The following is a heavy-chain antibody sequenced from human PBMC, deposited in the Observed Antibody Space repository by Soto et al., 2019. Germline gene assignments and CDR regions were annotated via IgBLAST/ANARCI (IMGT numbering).Heavy chain of an antibody. CDR3: ARDWTHYDSSGPGDS. J-gene: IGHJ4*02. Sequence: ASVKVSCKASGYTFTSYPMHWVRQAPGQGLEWMGWINAGNGDTKYSQKFQGRVTITRDTSANTAYMELSSLRSEDTAVFYCARDWTHYDSSGPGDSWGQGTLVTVSS. V-gene: IGHV1-3*01. CDR1: GYTFTSYP. CDR2: INAGNGDT. D-gene: IGHD3-22*01.